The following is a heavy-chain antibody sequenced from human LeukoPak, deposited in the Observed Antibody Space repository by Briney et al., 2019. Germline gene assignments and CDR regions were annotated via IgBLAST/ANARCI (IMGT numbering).Heavy chain of an antibody. D-gene: IGHD4-17*01. CDR1: GGSISSGGYC. J-gene: IGHJ2*01. Sequence: PSETLSLTCTVSGGSISSGGYCWSWLRQHPGKGLEWIGYIYYSGSTYYNPSLKRRVTISVVTSKNQFSLKLSAVAAADTAVYYCAREETTVSRYFDLWGRGALVTVSS. CDR3: AREETTVSRYFDL. V-gene: IGHV4-31*03. CDR2: IYYSGST.